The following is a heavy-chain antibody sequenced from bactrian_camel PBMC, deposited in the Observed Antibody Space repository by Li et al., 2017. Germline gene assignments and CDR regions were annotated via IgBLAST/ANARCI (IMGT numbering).Heavy chain of an antibody. CDR3: AAKRAGLSLCYPEGHFDY. CDR1: GSSFDALS. V-gene: IGHV3S53*01. J-gene: IGHJ6*01. D-gene: IGHD6*01. Sequence: HVQLVESGGGSVEAGGSLRLSCTASGSSFDALSTVAWFRQAPGNQCELVSTINNDGLTYLPDSMEGRFTISQDKAENTVYLQMNDLKPDDTATYYCAAKRAGLSLCYPEGHFDYWGQGTQVTVS. CDR2: INNDGLT.